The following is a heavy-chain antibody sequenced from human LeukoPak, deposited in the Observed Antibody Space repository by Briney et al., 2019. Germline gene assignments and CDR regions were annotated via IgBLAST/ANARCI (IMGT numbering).Heavy chain of an antibody. CDR3: ARGPIAVAGTPSIYRH. J-gene: IGHJ1*01. V-gene: IGHV3-33*01. Sequence: GRSLRLSCAASGFTFSNYGMHWVRQAPGKGLEWVAVIWSDGSIKYYADSVKGRFTISRDNSRNTLYLQMNSLRAEDTAVYYCARGPIAVAGTPSIYRHWGQGTLVTVSS. D-gene: IGHD6-19*01. CDR1: GFTFSNYG. CDR2: IWSDGSIK.